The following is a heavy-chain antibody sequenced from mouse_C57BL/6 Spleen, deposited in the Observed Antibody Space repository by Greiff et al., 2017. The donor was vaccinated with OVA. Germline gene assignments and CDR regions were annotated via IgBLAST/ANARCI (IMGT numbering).Heavy chain of an antibody. J-gene: IGHJ1*03. CDR3: AANIYSNYLYWYFDV. CDR2: ILPGSGST. CDR1: GYTFTGYW. Sequence: QVQLQQSGAELMKPGASVKLSCKATGYTFTGYWIEWVKQRPGHGLEWIGEILPGSGSTNYNEKFKGKATFTADTSTDTAYMQLSSLTTENSAIYYYAANIYSNYLYWYFDVWGKGTTVTVSS. D-gene: IGHD2-5*01. V-gene: IGHV1-9*01.